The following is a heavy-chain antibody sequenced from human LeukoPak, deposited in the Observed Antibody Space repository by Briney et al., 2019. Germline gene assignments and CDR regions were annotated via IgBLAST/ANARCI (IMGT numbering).Heavy chain of an antibody. D-gene: IGHD3-10*01. CDR3: ARSGSLVKAQYYFDY. CDR1: GGSISSSSYY. J-gene: IGHJ4*02. Sequence: SETLSLTCTVSGGSISSSSYYWSWIRQPAGKGLEWIGRIYTSGSTNYNPSLKSRVTMSVDTSKNQFSLKLSSVTAADTAVYYCARSGSLVKAQYYFDYWGQGTLVTVSS. CDR2: IYTSGST. V-gene: IGHV4-61*02.